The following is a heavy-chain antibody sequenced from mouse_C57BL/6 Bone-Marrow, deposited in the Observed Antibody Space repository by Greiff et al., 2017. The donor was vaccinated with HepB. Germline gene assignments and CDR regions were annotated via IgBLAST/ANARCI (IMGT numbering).Heavy chain of an antibody. CDR3: ARDYYGSSYWYFDV. D-gene: IGHD1-1*01. CDR1: GFTFSDYG. V-gene: IGHV5-17*01. J-gene: IGHJ1*03. Sequence: EVKLVESGGGLVKPGGSLKLSCAASGFTFSDYGMHWVRQAPEKGLEWVAYISSGSSTIYYADTVKGRCTISRDNAKNTLFLQMTSLRSEDAAMSYCARDYYGSSYWYFDVWGTGTTVTVSS. CDR2: ISSGSSTI.